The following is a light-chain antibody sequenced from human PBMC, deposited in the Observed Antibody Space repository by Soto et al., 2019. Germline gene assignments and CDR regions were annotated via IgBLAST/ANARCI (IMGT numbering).Light chain of an antibody. Sequence: QSVLTQPPSVSGSPGQSVAVSCTGTSRDVGSYDRVSWYQQPPGTAPKLIIYEVNNRPSGVPDRFSGSKSGNTASLTISGLQVEDEAKYYCRSSTASTTCCFGTGTKGTGL. CDR1: SRDVGSYDR. CDR2: EVN. J-gene: IGLJ1*01. CDR3: RSSTASTTCC. V-gene: IGLV2-18*02.